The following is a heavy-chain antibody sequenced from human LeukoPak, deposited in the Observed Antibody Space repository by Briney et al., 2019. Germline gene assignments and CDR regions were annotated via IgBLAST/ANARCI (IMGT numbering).Heavy chain of an antibody. CDR3: AKVHCSSTSCYLSWFDP. Sequence: PGAALRLSRAASRFTFSRYAVSWVRQAPGKGLEWVSDISGSGGSTYYADSVKGRFTISRENSKNTLYLKMKRLSAGDTAVYYCAKVHCSSTSCYLSWFDPWGQGTLVTVSS. J-gene: IGHJ5*02. CDR1: RFTFSRYA. D-gene: IGHD2-2*01. CDR2: ISGSGGST. V-gene: IGHV3-23*01.